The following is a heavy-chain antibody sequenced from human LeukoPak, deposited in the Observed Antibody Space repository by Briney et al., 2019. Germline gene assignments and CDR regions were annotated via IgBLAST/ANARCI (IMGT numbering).Heavy chain of an antibody. Sequence: PGGSLRLSCAASGFTFSSYAMSWVRQAPGKGLEWVSAISGSGGSTYYADSVKGRFTISRDNSKNTLYLQMNSLRAEDTAVYYCARVDGSSGYDFLDYWGQGTLVTVSS. CDR3: ARVDGSSGYDFLDY. CDR1: GFTFSSYA. CDR2: ISGSGGST. J-gene: IGHJ4*02. D-gene: IGHD5-12*01. V-gene: IGHV3-23*01.